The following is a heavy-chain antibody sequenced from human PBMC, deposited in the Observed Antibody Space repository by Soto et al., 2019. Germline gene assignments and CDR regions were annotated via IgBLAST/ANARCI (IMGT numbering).Heavy chain of an antibody. CDR2: ISHSGST. V-gene: IGHV4-4*02. D-gene: IGHD4-17*01. CDR3: ARDLYGGQLFDY. J-gene: IGHJ4*02. CDR1: GDSINSNHW. Sequence: SETLSLTCAVSGDSINSNHWWNWVRQPPGKGLEWIGQISHSGSTNYNPSLTSRVTISVDKSKNHFSLKLSSVPAADTAVYYCARDLYGGQLFDYWGQGTLVTVSS.